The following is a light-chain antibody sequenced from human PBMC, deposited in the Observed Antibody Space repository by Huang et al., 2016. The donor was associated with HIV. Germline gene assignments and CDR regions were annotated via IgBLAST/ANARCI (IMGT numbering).Light chain of an antibody. J-gene: IGKJ5*01. CDR3: QQFNNYLT. CDR1: QGISSA. CDR2: DAS. V-gene: IGKV1D-13*01. Sequence: AIQLTQSPSSLFASVGDRVTITCRASQGISSALAWYQQKPGKAPKLLIYDASSFESGVPSGFIGSESATYFTLTISSLQPEDFATYYCQQFNNYLTFGQGTRLEIK.